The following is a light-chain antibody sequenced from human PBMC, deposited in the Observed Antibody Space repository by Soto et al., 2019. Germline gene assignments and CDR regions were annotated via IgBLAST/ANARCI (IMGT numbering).Light chain of an antibody. CDR2: GAF. Sequence: EMVMTQSPATLSVSPGESATLSSRASQSVNSNLAWYQQRPGQAPSLLIYGAFNRATNISARFSGSGSGTEFTLTLTSLQSEDFAIYYCQQYNTWPRTFGQGTKVEIK. V-gene: IGKV3D-15*01. CDR1: QSVNSN. CDR3: QQYNTWPRT. J-gene: IGKJ1*01.